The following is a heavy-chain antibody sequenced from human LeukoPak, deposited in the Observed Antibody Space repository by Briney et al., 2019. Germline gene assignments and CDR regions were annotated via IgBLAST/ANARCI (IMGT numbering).Heavy chain of an antibody. D-gene: IGHD3-10*01. J-gene: IGHJ4*02. CDR3: ARLSYYYGSGSYYNEDY. CDR1: GGSISSSSYY. V-gene: IGHV4-39*07. CDR2: INHSGST. Sequence: SETLSLTCTVSGGSISSSSYYWSWIRQPPGKGLEWIGEINHSGSTNYNPSLKSRVTISVDTSKNQFSLKLSSVTAADTAVYYCARLSYYYGSGSYYNEDYWGQGTLVTVSS.